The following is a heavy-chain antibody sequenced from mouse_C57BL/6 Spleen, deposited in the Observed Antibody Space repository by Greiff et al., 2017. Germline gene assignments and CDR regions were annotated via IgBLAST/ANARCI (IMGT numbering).Heavy chain of an antibody. CDR3: ARGDYDVFYYAMDY. Sequence: VQLQQSGPELVKPGASVKISCKASGYSFTDYYMTWVKQSNGKSLEWIGVLNPNYGTTSYNQKFKGKATLTVDQSYSTAYMQLNSLTSEDSAVYYGARGDYDVFYYAMDYWGQGTSLTVAS. J-gene: IGHJ4*01. D-gene: IGHD2-4*01. CDR1: GYSFTDYY. V-gene: IGHV1-39*01. CDR2: LNPNYGTT.